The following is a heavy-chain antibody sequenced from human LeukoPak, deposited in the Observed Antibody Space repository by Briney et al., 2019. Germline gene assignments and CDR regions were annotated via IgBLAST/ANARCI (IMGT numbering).Heavy chain of an antibody. J-gene: IGHJ3*02. CDR2: IYYGGST. Sequence: PSETLSLTCTVSGGSISSYYWSWIRQPPGKGLEWIGYIYYGGSTNYNPSLKSRVTISVDTSKNQFSLKLSSVTAADAAVYYCARDRRTAYCGGDCFFDIWGQGTMVTVSS. D-gene: IGHD2-21*02. CDR1: GGSISSYY. CDR3: ARDRRTAYCGGDCFFDI. V-gene: IGHV4-59*13.